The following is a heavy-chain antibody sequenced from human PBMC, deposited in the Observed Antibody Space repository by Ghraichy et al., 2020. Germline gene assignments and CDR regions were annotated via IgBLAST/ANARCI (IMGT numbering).Heavy chain of an antibody. D-gene: IGHD1-26*01. CDR1: GGSISGYY. CDR3: ARHSLLVGATVFDY. CDR2: IYYSGST. J-gene: IGHJ4*02. Sequence: LSLTCTVSGGSISGYYWSWIRQPPGEGLEWIGHIYYSGSTKYNPSLKRRVTISGDTSKNQFSLKLSSVTAADTAVYYCARHSLLVGATVFDYWGQGTLVTVSS. V-gene: IGHV4-59*08.